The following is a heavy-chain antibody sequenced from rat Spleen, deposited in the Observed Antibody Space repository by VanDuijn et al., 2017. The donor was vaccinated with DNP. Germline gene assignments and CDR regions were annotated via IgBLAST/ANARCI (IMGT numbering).Heavy chain of an antibody. J-gene: IGHJ2*01. CDR3: ARLGWHGWFAY. D-gene: IGHD1-6*01. CDR2: INKDSSKM. V-gene: IGHV4-2*01. CDR1: GFNLNDYW. Sequence: EVKLVESGGGLVQPGRSLKLSCAASGFNLNDYWMGWVRQAPGKGLEWIGEINKDSSKMNYTPSLKYKFTISRDNAQNTLYLQMSKLGSEDTAIYYCARLGWHGWFAYWGQGVMVTVSS.